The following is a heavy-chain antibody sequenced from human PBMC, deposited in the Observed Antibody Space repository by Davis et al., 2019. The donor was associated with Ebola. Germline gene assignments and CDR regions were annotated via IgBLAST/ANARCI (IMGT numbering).Heavy chain of an antibody. Sequence: PSETLSLTCAVYGGSFSGYYWSWIRQPPGKGLEWIGEINHSGSTNYNPSLKSRVTISVDTSKNQFSLKLSSVTAADTAVYYCARLGRWGLVSWFDPWGQGTLVTVSS. CDR3: ARLGRWGLVSWFDP. V-gene: IGHV4-34*01. CDR2: INHSGST. D-gene: IGHD3-16*01. CDR1: GGSFSGYY. J-gene: IGHJ5*02.